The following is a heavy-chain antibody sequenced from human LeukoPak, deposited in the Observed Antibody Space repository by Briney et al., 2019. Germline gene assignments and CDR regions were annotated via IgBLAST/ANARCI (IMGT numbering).Heavy chain of an antibody. CDR3: ARGGIVGSRTNWFDP. CDR2: IYYIGST. Sequence: SETLSLTCTVSGGSIRGYYWSWIRQPPGKGLECIGYIYYIGSTNYNPSLKSRVTISLDTSKSQFSLKLTSVTPADTAVYYCARGGIVGSRTNWFDPWGQGILVTVSS. CDR1: GGSIRGYY. D-gene: IGHD1-26*01. V-gene: IGHV4-59*13. J-gene: IGHJ5*02.